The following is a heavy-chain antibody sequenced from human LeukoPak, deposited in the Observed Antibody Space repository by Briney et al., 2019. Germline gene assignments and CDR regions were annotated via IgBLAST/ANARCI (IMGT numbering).Heavy chain of an antibody. V-gene: IGHV3-30*18. CDR2: ISDDGSRK. D-gene: IGHD6-13*01. CDR3: AKDRSTTWSFDY. J-gene: IGHJ4*02. CDR1: GFTFSFSG. Sequence: AGGSLRLSCAASGFTFSFSGMYWVRQAPGKGLEWVAFISDDGSRKYYADSVKGRLTISRDNSKNTLFLQMNSLRTEDTAVYYCAKDRSTTWSFDYWGQGTLVTVSS.